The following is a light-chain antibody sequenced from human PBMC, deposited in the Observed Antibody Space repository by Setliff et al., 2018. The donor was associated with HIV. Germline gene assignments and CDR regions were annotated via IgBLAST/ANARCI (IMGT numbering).Light chain of an antibody. J-gene: IGLJ1*01. Sequence: ALAQPASVSGPPGQSITISCTGTTSDIGAFNFVSWYQQHPGKAPKLIIYEVNYRPSGVSTRFSGSKSGNTASLTISGLQAEDEADYYCNSYRSRSTYVFGTGTKVTVL. V-gene: IGLV2-14*01. CDR3: NSYRSRSTYV. CDR2: EVN. CDR1: TSDIGAFNF.